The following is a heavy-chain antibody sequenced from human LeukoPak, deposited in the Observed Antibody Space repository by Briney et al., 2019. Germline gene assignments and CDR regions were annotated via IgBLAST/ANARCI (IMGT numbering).Heavy chain of an antibody. CDR3: ARHPEEDIVVVPAAVFNRAPFAY. D-gene: IGHD2-2*01. J-gene: IGHJ4*02. Sequence: SETLSLTCTVSGGSISSFYWSWVRQPPGKGLEWIGSIYYSGSTYYNPSLKSRVTISVDTSKNQFSLKLSSVTAADTAVYYCARHPEEDIVVVPAAVFNRAPFAYWGQGTLVTVSS. V-gene: IGHV4-59*05. CDR1: GGSISSFY. CDR2: IYYSGST.